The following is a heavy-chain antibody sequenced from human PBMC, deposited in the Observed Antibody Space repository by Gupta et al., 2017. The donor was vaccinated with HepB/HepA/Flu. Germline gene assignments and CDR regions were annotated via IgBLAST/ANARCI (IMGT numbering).Heavy chain of an antibody. CDR1: GFTFSRYG. CDR3: AKVIAVAALEDAFDI. Sequence: QVQLVESGGSVVQPGRSLRLSCAASGFTFSRYGMHWVRQAPGKGLEWVAVISYDGSNKYYADSVKGRFTISRDNSKNTLYLQMNSLRAEDTAVYYCAKVIAVAALEDAFDIWGQGTMVTVSS. V-gene: IGHV3-30*18. J-gene: IGHJ3*02. CDR2: ISYDGSNK. D-gene: IGHD6-19*01.